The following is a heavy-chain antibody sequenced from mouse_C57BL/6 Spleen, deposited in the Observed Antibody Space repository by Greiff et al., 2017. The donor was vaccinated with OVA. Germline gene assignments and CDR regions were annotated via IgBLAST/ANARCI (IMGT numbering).Heavy chain of an antibody. J-gene: IGHJ2*01. Sequence: QVQLQQSGAELVRPGASVTLSCKASGYTFTDYEMHWVKQTPVHGLEWIGAIDPETGGTAYNQKFKGKAILTADKSSSTAYMELRSLTSEDSAVYYCTRYPLNYYGSSFDYWGQGTTLTVSS. D-gene: IGHD1-1*01. CDR1: GYTFTDYE. CDR3: TRYPLNYYGSSFDY. CDR2: IDPETGGT. V-gene: IGHV1-15*01.